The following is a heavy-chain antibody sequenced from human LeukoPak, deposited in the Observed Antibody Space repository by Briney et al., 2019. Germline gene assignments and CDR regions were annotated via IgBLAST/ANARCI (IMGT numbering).Heavy chain of an antibody. CDR2: ITPNSGGT. D-gene: IGHD4-17*01. V-gene: IGHV1-2*06. CDR1: GYTFTGYY. J-gene: IGHJ4*02. Sequence: ASVKVSCKASGYTFTGYYMHWVRQAPGQGLEWMGRITPNSGGTNYAQKFQGRVIMTRDTSISTAYMELSRLRSDDTAVYYCARGTTVIQTLDYWGQGTLVTVSS. CDR3: ARGTTVIQTLDY.